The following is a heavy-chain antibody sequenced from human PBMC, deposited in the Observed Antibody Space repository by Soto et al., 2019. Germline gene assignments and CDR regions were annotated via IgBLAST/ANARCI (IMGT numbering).Heavy chain of an antibody. CDR2: IFYSGTT. D-gene: IGHD2-15*01. J-gene: IGHJ6*02. V-gene: IGHV4-31*03. CDR3: VGDHVVTAHYYGMDV. CDR1: GGSISNDGYY. Sequence: QVQLQESGPGLVKPSQTLSLICTVSGGSISNDGYYWSWIRQHPGKGLEWIGYIFYSGTTYYNPSLKSRITMSVDTSKNQFSLKVHSLTAADTAVYYCVGDHVVTAHYYGMDVWGQGTTVTISS.